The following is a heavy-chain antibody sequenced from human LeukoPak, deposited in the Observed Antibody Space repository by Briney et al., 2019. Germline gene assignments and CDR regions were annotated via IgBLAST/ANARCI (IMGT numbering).Heavy chain of an antibody. J-gene: IGHJ5*02. CDR2: IYSGGST. V-gene: IGHV3-66*01. CDR1: GFTVSSNY. Sequence: GGSLRLSCAASGFTVSSNYMSWVRQAPGKGLEVIYSGGSTYYADSVKGRFTISRDNSKNTLYLQMNSLRAEDTAVYYCAKGGWSGSPLNWFDPWGQGTLVIVFS. D-gene: IGHD3-3*01. CDR3: AKGGWSGSPLNWFDP.